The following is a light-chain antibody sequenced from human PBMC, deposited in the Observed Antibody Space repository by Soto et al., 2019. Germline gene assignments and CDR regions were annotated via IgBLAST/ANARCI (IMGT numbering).Light chain of an antibody. CDR1: QSISSY. V-gene: IGKV1-39*01. CDR3: QLSYSTRT. J-gene: IGKJ1*01. CDR2: AAS. Sequence: DIQMTQYPSSLSASVGDRVTITCRASQSISSYLNWYQVKPGKAPKLLIYAASSLQSGAPSRFSGNGSGTDFNLTISRLEHENFATYYCQLSYSTRTFGQVTKVEIK.